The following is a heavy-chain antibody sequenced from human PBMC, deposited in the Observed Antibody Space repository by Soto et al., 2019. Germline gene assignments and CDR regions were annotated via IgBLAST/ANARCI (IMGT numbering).Heavy chain of an antibody. Sequence: GGSLRLSCAASGFTFSSYAMSWVRQAPGKGLEWVSAISGSGGSTYYADSVKGRFTISRDNSKNTLYLQMNSLRAEDTAVYYCAKVVSRWELLDPLDYWGQGTLVTVSS. J-gene: IGHJ4*02. V-gene: IGHV3-23*01. CDR1: GFTFSSYA. CDR3: AKVVSRWELLDPLDY. CDR2: ISGSGGST. D-gene: IGHD1-26*01.